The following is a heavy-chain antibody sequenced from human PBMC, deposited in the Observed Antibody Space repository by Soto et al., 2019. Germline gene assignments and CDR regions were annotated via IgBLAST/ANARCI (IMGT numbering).Heavy chain of an antibody. D-gene: IGHD6-6*01. J-gene: IGHJ4*02. CDR1: GGSITGYY. Sequence: PSETLSLTCTVSGGSITGYYWSWIRQSRGKGLEWIGDIYYSGRTNYNPSLKSRVTISLDTSKNQFSLKVNSVTAADTAVYYCARVGSSIAVRPLDYWGQGTLVTVSS. CDR2: IYYSGRT. V-gene: IGHV4-59*08. CDR3: ARVGSSIAVRPLDY.